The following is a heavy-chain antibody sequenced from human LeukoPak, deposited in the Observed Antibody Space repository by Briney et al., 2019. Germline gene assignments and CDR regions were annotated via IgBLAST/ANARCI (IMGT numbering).Heavy chain of an antibody. CDR2: ISAYNGNT. J-gene: IGHJ6*02. CDR1: GYTFTSYG. D-gene: IGHD6-13*01. CDR3: ARDKTIAAAGPGYYYYGMDV. V-gene: IGHV1-18*01. Sequence: ASVKVSCKASGYTFTSYGISWVRQAPGQGLEWMGWISAYNGNTNYAQKLQGRVTMTTDTSTSTAYMELRSLRSDDTAVYYCARDKTIAAAGPGYYYYGMDVWGQGTTVTVSS.